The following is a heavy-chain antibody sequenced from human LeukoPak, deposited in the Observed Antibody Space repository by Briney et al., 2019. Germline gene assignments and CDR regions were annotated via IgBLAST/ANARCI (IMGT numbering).Heavy chain of an antibody. CDR3: AREGGSGSREFDY. CDR2: ISASGGST. D-gene: IGHD3-10*01. Sequence: GGSLRLSCAASGFTFSSYAMSWVRQAPGKGLEWVSAISASGGSTYYADSVKGRFTISRDNSKNTLYLQMNSLRAEDTAVYYCAREGGSGSREFDYWGQGTLVTVSS. J-gene: IGHJ4*02. V-gene: IGHV3-23*01. CDR1: GFTFSSYA.